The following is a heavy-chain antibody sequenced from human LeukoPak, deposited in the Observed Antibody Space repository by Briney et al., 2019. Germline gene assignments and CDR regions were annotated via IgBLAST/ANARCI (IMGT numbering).Heavy chain of an antibody. CDR3: ARQRGSDCVWGSYRPVYYFDY. CDR1: GFGFTSYW. D-gene: IGHD3-16*02. V-gene: IGHV5-51*01. J-gene: IGHJ4*02. CDR2: IYPGEFDT. Sequence: GVSRKISSKGSGFGFTSYWIGWARPMPGKGLEWMGIIYPGEFDTRYSPYFQGQVTFSADESISTAYLQCSSPKASDTAMYYCARQRGSDCVWGSYRPVYYFDYWGQGTLVTVSS.